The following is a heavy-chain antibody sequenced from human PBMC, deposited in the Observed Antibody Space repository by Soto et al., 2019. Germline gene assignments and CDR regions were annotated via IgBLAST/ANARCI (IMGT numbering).Heavy chain of an antibody. CDR2: ISAHNGNT. CDR3: ARGRYGDY. J-gene: IGHJ4*02. V-gene: IGHV1-18*01. D-gene: IGHD1-1*01. CDR1: GYAFTTYG. Sequence: QVHLVQSGAEVKKPGASVKVSCQGSGYAFTTYGITWVRQAPGQGLEWMGWISAHNGNTNYAQKLQGRGTETRDTSTSTAYMELRSLRYDDTAVYYCARGRYGDYWGQGALVTVSS.